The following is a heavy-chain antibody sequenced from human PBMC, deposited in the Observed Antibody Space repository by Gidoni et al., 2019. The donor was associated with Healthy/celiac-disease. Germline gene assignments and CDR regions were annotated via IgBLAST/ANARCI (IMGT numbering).Heavy chain of an antibody. V-gene: IGHV3-30*18. J-gene: IGHJ5*02. Sequence: QVPLLESGGGVVQPGRSLRLSCAASGCTFISYGLLWARQAPGKGLEWVAVISYEGSKKYYADSVKGRFTISRDNSKNTLYLQMNSLRAEDTAVYYCAKAGPPLAVAGTLRRSWFDPWGQGTLVTVSS. CDR2: ISYEGSKK. D-gene: IGHD6-19*01. CDR1: GCTFISYG. CDR3: AKAGPPLAVAGTLRRSWFDP.